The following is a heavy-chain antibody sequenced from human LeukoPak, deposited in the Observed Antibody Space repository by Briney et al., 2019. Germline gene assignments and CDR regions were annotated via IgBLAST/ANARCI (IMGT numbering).Heavy chain of an antibody. D-gene: IGHD6-6*01. J-gene: IGHJ5*02. CDR3: ARDLGAGYSSSPDR. V-gene: IGHV3-33*01. Sequence: GGSLRLSCAASGFTFSRYGMHWVRQAPGKGLEWVAVIWYDRTHKYYGDSVRGRLTISRDNSKNTLYLQMSSLRAEDTAVYYCARDLGAGYSSSPDRWGQGTLVTVSS. CDR1: GFTFSRYG. CDR2: IWYDRTHK.